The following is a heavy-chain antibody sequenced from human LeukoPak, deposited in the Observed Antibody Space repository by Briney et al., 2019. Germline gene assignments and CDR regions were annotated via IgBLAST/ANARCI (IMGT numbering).Heavy chain of an antibody. CDR3: AKDAQRGFDYSNSLEN. V-gene: IGHV3-33*06. J-gene: IGHJ4*02. Sequence: GGSLRLSCAASGFIFNRHAMHWVRQAPGKGLEWVAVIWSDKSNRFYADSVRGRFTISRDDSRKTVYLQMERMAAEDTAIYYCAKDAQRGFDYSNSLENWGQGALVTVAS. CDR1: GFIFNRHA. D-gene: IGHD4-11*01. CDR2: IWSDKSNR.